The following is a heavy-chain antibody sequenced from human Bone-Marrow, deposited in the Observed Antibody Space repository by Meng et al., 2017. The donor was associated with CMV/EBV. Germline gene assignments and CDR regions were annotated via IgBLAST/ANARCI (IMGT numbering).Heavy chain of an antibody. CDR2: ICYSGCT. J-gene: IGHJ4*02. CDR3: ARTPGYSSSWYYDY. D-gene: IGHD6-13*01. V-gene: IGHV4-61*01. CDR1: GGSVSSGSYY. Sequence: GSLRLSCTVSGGSVSSGSYYWSWIRQPPGKGLEWIGYICYSGCTNYNPSLKSRVTISVDTSKNQFSLKLSTVTAAVTAVYYCARTPGYSSSWYYDYWGQGTRVTGSS.